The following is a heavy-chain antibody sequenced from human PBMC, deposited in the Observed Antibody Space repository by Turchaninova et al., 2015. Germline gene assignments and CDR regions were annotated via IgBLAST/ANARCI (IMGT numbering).Heavy chain of an antibody. CDR2: MVHSGST. V-gene: IGHV4-38-2*01. J-gene: IGHJ4*02. D-gene: IGHD7-27*01. CDR1: GYPITRGYY. CDR3: ARLSGDLDGTDY. Sequence: QVQLQESGPGLVKPTETPSPTCAGSGYPITRGYYGGWLRQPPGKGLEGIGSMVHSGSTYYNPSLRSRVTISVATNKNQFSLRLSPVTAADTAVYYCARLSGDLDGTDYWGQGTLVTVSS.